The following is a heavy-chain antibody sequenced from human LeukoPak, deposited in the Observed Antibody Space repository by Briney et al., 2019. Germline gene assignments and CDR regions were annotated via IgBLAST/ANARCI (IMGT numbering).Heavy chain of an antibody. CDR2: INHSGST. CDR3: ARSRRALVLVRYFDY. V-gene: IGHV4-34*01. D-gene: IGHD2-15*01. J-gene: IGHJ4*02. Sequence: MTSETLSLTCAGYGGSFSGYYWSWIRQPPGKGLEWIGEINHSGSTHYNPSLKSRVTISVDTSTNQFSLKLSSVTAADTAVYYCARSRRALVLVRYFDYCGQGTLVTVSS. CDR1: GGSFSGYY.